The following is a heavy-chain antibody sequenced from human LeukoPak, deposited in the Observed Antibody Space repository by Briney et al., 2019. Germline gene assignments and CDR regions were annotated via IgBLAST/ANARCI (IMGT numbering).Heavy chain of an antibody. CDR1: GGSFSGYY. D-gene: IGHD3-22*01. Sequence: PSETLSLTCAVYGGSFSGYYWSWIRQPPGKGLEGIGEINHSGSTNYNPSLKSRVTISVDTSKNQFSLQLSSVTAADTAVYYCASTTNVQMGTPYYYDSSGYYYVFDYWGQGTLVTVSS. J-gene: IGHJ4*02. CDR2: INHSGST. V-gene: IGHV4-34*01. CDR3: ASTTNVQMGTPYYYDSSGYYYVFDY.